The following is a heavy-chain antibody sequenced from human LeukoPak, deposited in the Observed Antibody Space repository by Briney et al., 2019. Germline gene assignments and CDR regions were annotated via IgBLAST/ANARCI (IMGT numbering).Heavy chain of an antibody. J-gene: IGHJ3*02. V-gene: IGHV4-61*02. CDR2: IYISGST. CDR3: ARGFIRAFDI. CDR1: DGSISTGSYY. Sequence: SETLSLTCTVSDGSISTGSYYWSWIRQPAGKGLEWIGRIYISGSTNFNPSLKSRVTISVDTSKNQFSLKLSSVTAADTAVYYCARGFIRAFDIWGQGTMVTVSS. D-gene: IGHD3-10*01.